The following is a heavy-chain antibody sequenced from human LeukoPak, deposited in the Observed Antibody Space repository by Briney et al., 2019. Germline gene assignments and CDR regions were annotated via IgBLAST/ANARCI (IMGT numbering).Heavy chain of an antibody. CDR1: GFTFGDYA. J-gene: IGHJ6*03. CDR2: IRSKAYGGTT. Sequence: GGSLRLSCTASGFTFGDYAMSWVRQAPGKGLEWVGFIRSKAYGGTTEYAASVKGRFTISRDDSKSIAYRQMNSLKTEDTTVYXXXXXXXXXXXXXXXXXYNPXYXYXDVWGKGTTVTVSS. V-gene: IGHV3-49*04. D-gene: IGHD1-14*01. CDR3: XXXXXXXXXXXXXXXYNPXYXYXDV.